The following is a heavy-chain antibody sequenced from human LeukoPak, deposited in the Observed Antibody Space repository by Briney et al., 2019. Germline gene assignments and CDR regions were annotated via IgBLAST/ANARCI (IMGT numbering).Heavy chain of an antibody. J-gene: IGHJ5*02. CDR3: ARGGSGSRPNWFHP. Sequence: GGSLRLSCAASGFTFSNYWMNWVRQAPGKGLEWVANIKQDGSEKYYVDSVKGRFTISRDNAKNSLSLQMNSLRAEDTAVYYCARGGSGSRPNWFHPWGQGTLVTVSS. CDR1: GFTFSNYW. CDR2: IKQDGSEK. D-gene: IGHD6-13*01. V-gene: IGHV3-7*01.